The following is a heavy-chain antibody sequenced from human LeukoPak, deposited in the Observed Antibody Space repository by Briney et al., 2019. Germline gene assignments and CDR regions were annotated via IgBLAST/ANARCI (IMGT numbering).Heavy chain of an antibody. Sequence: GGSLRLSCAASGFAFSTYAMHWVRQAPGKGLEWVAVISYDGSVKYYADSVKGRFTISRDNSKNTLYLQMNSLRAEDTAVYYCAKLYSSRNYFDYWGQGTLVTVSS. J-gene: IGHJ4*02. V-gene: IGHV3-30-3*02. CDR1: GFAFSTYA. CDR3: AKLYSSRNYFDY. CDR2: ISYDGSVK. D-gene: IGHD6-13*01.